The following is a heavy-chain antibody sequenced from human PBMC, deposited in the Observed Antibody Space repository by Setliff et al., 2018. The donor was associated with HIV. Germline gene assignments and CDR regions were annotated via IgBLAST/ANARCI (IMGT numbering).Heavy chain of an antibody. CDR3: ARDLRDGFEEWFSTLDDGMDV. D-gene: IGHD3-3*01. J-gene: IGHJ6*02. CDR1: GYIFIRYY. Sequence: GASVKVSCKTSGYIFIRYYIFWVRQAPGQGLEWMGNINPHTGATKYAEKFQGRVTMTRDTSINTIYMELSRLRSDDTAVYYCARDLRDGFEEWFSTLDDGMDVWGQGTTVTVSS. CDR2: INPHTGAT. V-gene: IGHV1-2*02.